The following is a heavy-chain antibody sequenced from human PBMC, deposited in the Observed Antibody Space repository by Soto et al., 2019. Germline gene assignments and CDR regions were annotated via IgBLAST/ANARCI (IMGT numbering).Heavy chain of an antibody. CDR2: INPSGGST. V-gene: IGHV1-46*01. J-gene: IGHJ4*02. CDR1: GYTFTSYY. CDR3: ARPSFIAVAGSSLDY. D-gene: IGHD6-19*01. Sequence: ASVKVSCKASGYTFTSYYMHWVRQAPGQGLEWMGIINPSGGSTSYAQKFQGRVTMTRDTSTSTVYMELSSLRSEDTAVYYCARPSFIAVAGSSLDYWGQGTLVTVSS.